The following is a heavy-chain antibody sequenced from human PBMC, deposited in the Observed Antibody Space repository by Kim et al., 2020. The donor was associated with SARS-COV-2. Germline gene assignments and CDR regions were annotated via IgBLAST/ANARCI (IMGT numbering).Heavy chain of an antibody. J-gene: IGHJ6*03. D-gene: IGHD3-3*01. CDR1: GFTFSSYA. CDR3: ARSYYDFWSGEPQNYYYMDV. V-gene: IGHV3-23*01. Sequence: GGSLRLSCAASGFTFSSYAMSWVRQAPGKGLEWVSAISGSGGSTYYADSVKGRFTISRDNSKNTLYLQMNSLRAEDTAVYYCARSYYDFWSGEPQNYYYMDVWGKGTTVTVSS. CDR2: ISGSGGST.